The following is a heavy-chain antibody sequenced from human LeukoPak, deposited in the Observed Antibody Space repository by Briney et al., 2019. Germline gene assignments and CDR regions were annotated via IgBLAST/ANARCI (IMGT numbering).Heavy chain of an antibody. J-gene: IGHJ4*02. CDR3: ARGAVAGTGYYFDY. CDR2: IYHSGST. D-gene: IGHD6-19*01. Sequence: SETLSLTCTVSGYSISSGYYWGWIRQPPGKGLEWIGSIYHSGSTYYNPSLKSRVTISVDTSKNQFSLKLSSVTAADTAVYYCARGAVAGTGYYFDYWGQGTLVTVSS. V-gene: IGHV4-38-2*02. CDR1: GYSISSGYY.